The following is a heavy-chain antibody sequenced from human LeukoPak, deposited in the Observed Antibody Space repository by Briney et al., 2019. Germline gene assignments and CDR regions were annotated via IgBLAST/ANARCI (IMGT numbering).Heavy chain of an antibody. CDR1: GGSFSGYY. CDR3: ARGLYCSGGSCYFGY. V-gene: IGHV4-34*01. D-gene: IGHD2-15*01. Sequence: SETQSLTCAVYGGSFSGYYWSWIRQPPGKGLEWIGEINHSGSTNYNPSLKSRVTISVDTSKNQFSLKLSSVTAADTAVYHCARGLYCSGGSCYFGYWGQGTLVTVSS. CDR2: INHSGST. J-gene: IGHJ4*02.